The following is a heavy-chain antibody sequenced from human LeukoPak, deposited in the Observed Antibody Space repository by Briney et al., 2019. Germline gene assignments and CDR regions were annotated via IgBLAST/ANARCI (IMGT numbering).Heavy chain of an antibody. CDR1: GGSISSYY. CDR2: IYYSGST. J-gene: IGHJ5*02. CDR3: ASVIAVAGTVWFAP. V-gene: IGHV4-59*01. D-gene: IGHD6-19*01. Sequence: SETLSLTCTVSGGSISSYYWSWIPQPPGKGLEWIGYIYYSGSTNYNPSLKSRVTISVDTSKNQFSLKLSSVTAADTAVYYCASVIAVAGTVWFAPWGERTKGTVSS.